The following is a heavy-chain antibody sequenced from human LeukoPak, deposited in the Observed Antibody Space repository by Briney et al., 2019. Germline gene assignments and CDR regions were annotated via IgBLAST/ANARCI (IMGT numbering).Heavy chain of an antibody. CDR2: ISAYNGNT. D-gene: IGHD4-11*01. V-gene: IGHV1-18*01. CDR1: GYTFTSYG. Sequence: ASVKVSCKASGYTFTSYGISWVRQAPGQGLEWTGWISAYNGNTNYAQKLQGRVTMTTDTSTSTAYMELRSLRSDDTAVYYCARDRAGTVTTNYWGQGTLVTVSS. J-gene: IGHJ4*02. CDR3: ARDRAGTVTTNY.